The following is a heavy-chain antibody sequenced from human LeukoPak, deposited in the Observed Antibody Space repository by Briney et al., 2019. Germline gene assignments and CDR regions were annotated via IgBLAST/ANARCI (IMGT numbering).Heavy chain of an antibody. CDR1: GFTFDDYG. J-gene: IGHJ4*02. CDR2: INWNGGST. D-gene: IGHD6-19*01. CDR3: ARGPNRTYWVAVAGNFDY. Sequence: GGSLRLSCAASGFTFDDYGMSWVRQAPGKGLEWVSGINWNGGSTGYADSVKGRFTISRDNAKNSLYLQMNSLRAEDTAWYYCARGPNRTYWVAVAGNFDYWGQGTLVTVSS. V-gene: IGHV3-20*04.